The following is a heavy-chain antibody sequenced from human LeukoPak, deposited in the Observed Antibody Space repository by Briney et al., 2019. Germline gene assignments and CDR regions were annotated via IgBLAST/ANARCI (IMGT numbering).Heavy chain of an antibody. V-gene: IGHV1-2*02. CDR2: INPSTGGT. Sequence: ASVKVSCKASGYTFTDYYMHWGRQAPGQGLEWMGWINPSTGGTVYAQNFQGRVSMTRDTSISTAYMELGRLRSDDTAVYYCARDLLGRVSRNWFDPWGQGTLVTVSS. CDR1: GYTFTDYY. D-gene: IGHD7-27*01. J-gene: IGHJ5*02. CDR3: ARDLLGRVSRNWFDP.